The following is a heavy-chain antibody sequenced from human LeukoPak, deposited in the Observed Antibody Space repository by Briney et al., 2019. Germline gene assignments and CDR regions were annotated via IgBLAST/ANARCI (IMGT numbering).Heavy chain of an antibody. CDR2: ISYDGSDK. CDR1: GFTFSSYG. CDR3: AGNYGDYVPIDY. Sequence: GGSLRLSCAASGFTFSSYGMHWVRQAPGKGLEWVALISYDGSDKYYADSVKGRFTISRDNSKNTLYLQMNSLRAEDTAVYYCAGNYGDYVPIDYWGQGTVVTVSS. J-gene: IGHJ4*02. V-gene: IGHV3-30*03. D-gene: IGHD4-17*01.